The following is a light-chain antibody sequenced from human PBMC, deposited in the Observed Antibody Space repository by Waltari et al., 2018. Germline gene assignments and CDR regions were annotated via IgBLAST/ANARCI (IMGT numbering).Light chain of an antibody. V-gene: IGKV4-1*01. J-gene: IGKJ4*01. CDR2: WSF. Sequence: DTVLPPPPESLACSPGGRATITCKSSPSLISTSNNKNFLAWYQVKLGQPPKLLFYWSFTRQSGVPDRFSGSGSGTDFTLTISSLQAEDVAIYYCQQYYTMPVTFGGGTKVEIK. CDR3: QQYYTMPVT. CDR1: PSLISTSNNKNF.